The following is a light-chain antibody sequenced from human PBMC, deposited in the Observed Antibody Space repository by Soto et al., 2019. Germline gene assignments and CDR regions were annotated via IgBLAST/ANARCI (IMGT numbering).Light chain of an antibody. CDR2: GAP. V-gene: IGKV3-15*01. CDR1: QSVSIL. J-gene: IGKJ1*01. CDR3: QQYNNWPRT. Sequence: EIVLTRSPAALSVSPGERATLSWRCSQSVSILLAWYQQKPGQAPRLLIHGAPTRATGIPARFSGSGSGTEFTLTISSLQSEDFAVYYCQQYNNWPRTFGQGTKV.